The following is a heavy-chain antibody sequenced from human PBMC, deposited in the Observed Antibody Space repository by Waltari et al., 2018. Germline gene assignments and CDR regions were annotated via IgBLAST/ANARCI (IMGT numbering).Heavy chain of an antibody. J-gene: IGHJ3*02. D-gene: IGHD3-10*01. CDR2: NYYSGST. Sequence: QLQLQESGPGLVKPSETLSLTCTVSGGSISSSSYYWGWIRQPPGKGLEWIGSNYYSGSTYYNPSLKSRVTISVDTSKNQFSLKLSSVTAADTAVYYCARVHTYYYGSGSYYCAFDIWGQGTMVTVSS. V-gene: IGHV4-39*07. CDR3: ARVHTYYYGSGSYYCAFDI. CDR1: GGSISSSSYY.